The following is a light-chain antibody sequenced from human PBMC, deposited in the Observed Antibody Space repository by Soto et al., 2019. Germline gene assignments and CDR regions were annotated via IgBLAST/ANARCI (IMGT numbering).Light chain of an antibody. V-gene: IGKV1-27*01. CDR3: QKYNRAIFT. CDR2: DAS. CDR1: QGISNY. Sequence: DIPMTQSPSSLSASVGDRVTITCRASQGISNYLAWSQQKPGKVPKLLIYDASTLQSGVPSRFSGSGSGTDFTLTIGSLQPEDVATYYCQKYNRAIFTFGPGTKVDIK. J-gene: IGKJ3*01.